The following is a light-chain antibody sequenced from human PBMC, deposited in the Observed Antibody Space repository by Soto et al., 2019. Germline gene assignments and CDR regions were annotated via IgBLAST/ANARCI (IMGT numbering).Light chain of an antibody. Sequence: NFMLTQPHSVSESPGKTVTISCTRSSGSIASNYVQWYQQRPGSAPTTVIYEDNQRPSGVPDRFSGSIDSSSNSAXLTISGLKTEDEADYYCQSYDSSNQVVFGGGTKXTXL. CDR1: SGSIASNY. V-gene: IGLV6-57*04. CDR3: QSYDSSNQVV. CDR2: EDN. J-gene: IGLJ2*01.